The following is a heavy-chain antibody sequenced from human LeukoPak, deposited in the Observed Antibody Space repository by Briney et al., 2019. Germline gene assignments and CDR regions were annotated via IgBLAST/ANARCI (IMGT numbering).Heavy chain of an antibody. V-gene: IGHV3-74*01. J-gene: IGHJ4*02. CDR2: INSDGSST. D-gene: IGHD6-6*01. CDR1: GFTFSSYW. Sequence: GGSLRLSCAASGFTFSSYWMHWVRQAPGKGLVWVSRINSDGSSTSYADSVKGRFTISRDNSKNTLYLQMNSLRAEDTAVYYCAREGKQLVMDYWGQGTLVTVSS. CDR3: AREGKQLVMDY.